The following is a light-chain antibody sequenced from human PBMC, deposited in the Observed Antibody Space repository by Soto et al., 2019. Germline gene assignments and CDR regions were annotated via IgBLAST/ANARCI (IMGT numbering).Light chain of an antibody. J-gene: IGKJ1*01. V-gene: IGKV1-39*01. CDR3: QQSYIFPRT. CDR1: QRLGTY. CDR2: GAS. Sequence: DIQMTQSPSSLSASVGDRVTITCRASQRLGTYLNWYQQKPGKAPTLVIYGASTLQSGVPSRFSGSGSGTDLTLTISSLQLEDFATYYCQQSYIFPRTFGQGTKVDIK.